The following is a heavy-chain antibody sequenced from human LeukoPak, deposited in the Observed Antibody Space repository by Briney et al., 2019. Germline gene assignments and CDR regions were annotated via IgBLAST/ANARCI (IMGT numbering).Heavy chain of an antibody. Sequence: SETLSLTCAVYGGSFSGYYWSWIRQPPGKGLEWIGEINHSGSTNYNPSLKSRVTISVDTSKNQFSLKLSSVTAADTAVYYCARGRLRHCSGGSCYSNYFDYWGQGTLVTVTS. CDR1: GGSFSGYY. CDR2: INHSGST. V-gene: IGHV4-34*01. D-gene: IGHD2-15*01. J-gene: IGHJ4*02. CDR3: ARGRLRHCSGGSCYSNYFDY.